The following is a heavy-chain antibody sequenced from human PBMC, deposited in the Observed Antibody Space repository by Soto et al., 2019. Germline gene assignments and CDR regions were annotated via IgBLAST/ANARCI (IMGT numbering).Heavy chain of an antibody. D-gene: IGHD6-13*01. CDR1: GGSISSSNW. J-gene: IGHJ4*02. CDR2: IYHSGST. V-gene: IGHV4-4*02. CDR3: ASHPLPSPYSSSWYRASKYYFDY. Sequence: PSETLSLTCAVSGGSISSSNWWSWVRQPPGKGLEWIGEIYHSGSTNYNPSLKSRVTISVDKSKNQFSLKLSSVTAADTAVYYCASHPLPSPYSSSWYRASKYYFDYWGQGTLVTVSS.